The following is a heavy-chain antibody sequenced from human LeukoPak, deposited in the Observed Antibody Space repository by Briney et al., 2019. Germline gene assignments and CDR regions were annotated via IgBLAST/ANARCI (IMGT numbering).Heavy chain of an antibody. CDR1: GFTVSSDY. D-gene: IGHD6-19*01. Sequence: GGSLRLSCAASGFTVSSDYMSWVRQAPGKGLEWVSVIYGGGTTYYADSVKGRFTISRDNSKNTLYLQMSSLRAEDTAVYYCARTHINGWCFDSWGQGTLVTVSS. CDR3: ARTHINGWCFDS. J-gene: IGHJ4*02. CDR2: IYGGGTT. V-gene: IGHV3-66*01.